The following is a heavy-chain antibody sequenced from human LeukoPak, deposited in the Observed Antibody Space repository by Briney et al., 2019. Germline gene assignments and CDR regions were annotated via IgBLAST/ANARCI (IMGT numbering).Heavy chain of an antibody. J-gene: IGHJ6*03. CDR1: GFTFSNAW. CDR3: TTNEYYYYYMDV. CDR2: IKSKTDGGTT. V-gene: IGHV3-15*01. Sequence: GGSLRLSCAASGFTFSNAWMSWVRQAPGKGLEWGCRIKSKTDGGTTDYAAPVKGRFTISRDDSKNTLYLQMNSLKTEDTAVYYCTTNEYYYYYMDVWGKGTTVTVSS. D-gene: IGHD1-1*01.